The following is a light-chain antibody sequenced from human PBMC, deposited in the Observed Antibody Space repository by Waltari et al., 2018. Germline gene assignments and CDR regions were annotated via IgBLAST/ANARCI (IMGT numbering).Light chain of an antibody. Sequence: QSALTQPASVPGSPGQSITISCTGPDSDVAAYNFVSWYRQHPGKAPHLIIYEVSERPPGISDRFSGSKSDNTASLTISGLQADDEAVYYCSSYTTSNAPGVFGTGTKVTVL. J-gene: IGLJ1*01. V-gene: IGLV2-14*01. CDR3: SSYTTSNAPGV. CDR2: EVS. CDR1: DSDVAAYNF.